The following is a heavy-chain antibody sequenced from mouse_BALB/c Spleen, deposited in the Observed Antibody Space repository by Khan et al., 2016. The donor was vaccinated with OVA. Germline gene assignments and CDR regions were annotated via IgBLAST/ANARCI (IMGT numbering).Heavy chain of an antibody. D-gene: IGHD2-1*01. CDR2: LNTYTGEP. CDR1: GYTFTNYG. J-gene: IGHJ3*01. CDR3: ARSNGNYWFAY. V-gene: IGHV9-3-1*01. Sequence: QIQLVQSGPELKKPGETVKISCKASGYTFTNYGMNWVKQAPGKGLKWMGWLNTYTGEPTYADDFKGRFAFSLETSASPVSLQINNLKNEDTATYFCARSNGNYWFAYWGQGTLVTVSA.